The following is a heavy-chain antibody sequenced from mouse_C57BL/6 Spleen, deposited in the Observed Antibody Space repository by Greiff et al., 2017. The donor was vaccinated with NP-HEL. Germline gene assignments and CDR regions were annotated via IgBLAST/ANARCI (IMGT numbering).Heavy chain of an antibody. Sequence: QVQLKQPGAELVKPGASVKLSCKASGYTFTSYWMHWVKQRPGQGLEWIGMIHPNSGSTNYNEKFKSKATLTVDKSSSTAYMQLSSLTSEDSAVYYCARLVYPHYYAMDYWGQGTSVTVSS. CDR2: IHPNSGST. D-gene: IGHD2-2*01. V-gene: IGHV1-64*01. CDR1: GYTFTSYW. J-gene: IGHJ4*01. CDR3: ARLVYPHYYAMDY.